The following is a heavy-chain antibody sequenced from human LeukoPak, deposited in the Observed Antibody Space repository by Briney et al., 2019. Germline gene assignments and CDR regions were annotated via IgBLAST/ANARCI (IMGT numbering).Heavy chain of an antibody. CDR3: ARVPGSYAYFDY. CDR1: GFTFSSYS. Sequence: GGSLRLSCAASGFTFSSYSMNWVRQAPGKGLEWVSYISSSNSTIYYADSVKGRFTISRDNAKNSLYLQMNSLRAEDTAVYYCARVPGSYAYFDYWGQGILVTVSS. V-gene: IGHV3-48*01. D-gene: IGHD1-26*01. CDR2: ISSSNSTI. J-gene: IGHJ4*02.